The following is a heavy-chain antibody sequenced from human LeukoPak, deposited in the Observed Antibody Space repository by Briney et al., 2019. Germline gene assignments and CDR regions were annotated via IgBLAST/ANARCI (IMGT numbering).Heavy chain of an antibody. Sequence: PGGSLRLSCAASGFTFSNYWMSWVRQAPGKGLEWVSAISGSGGSTYYADSVKGRFTISRDNSKNTLYLQMNSLRAEDTAVYYCARGGYSGYDGALGYWGQGILVTVSS. CDR2: ISGSGGST. V-gene: IGHV3-23*01. CDR3: ARGGYSGYDGALGY. D-gene: IGHD5-12*01. CDR1: GFTFSNYW. J-gene: IGHJ4*02.